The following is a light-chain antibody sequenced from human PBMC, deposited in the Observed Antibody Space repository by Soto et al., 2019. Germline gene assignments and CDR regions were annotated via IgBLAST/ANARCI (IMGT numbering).Light chain of an antibody. J-gene: IGLJ1*01. CDR1: SRDIGGYKY. Sequence: QSALTQPASVSGSPGQSITISCTGTSRDIGGYKYVSWYQQHPGKAPKLMIYEVTYRPSGVSDRFSGSKSGNSASLTVSGLQAEDEADYYCSSYTSSGTLYVFGTGTKVTVL. CDR3: SSYTSSGTLYV. CDR2: EVT. V-gene: IGLV2-14*01.